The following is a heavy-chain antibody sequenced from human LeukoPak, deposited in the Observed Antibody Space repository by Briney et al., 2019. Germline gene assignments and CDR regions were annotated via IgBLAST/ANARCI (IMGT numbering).Heavy chain of an antibody. Sequence: EWVAVISYDGSNKYYADSVKGRFTISRDNSKNTLYLQMNSLRAEDTAVYYCAKDESLRDWGQGTLVTVSS. V-gene: IGHV3-30*18. J-gene: IGHJ4*02. CDR2: ISYDGSNK. D-gene: IGHD4-17*01. CDR3: AKDESLRD.